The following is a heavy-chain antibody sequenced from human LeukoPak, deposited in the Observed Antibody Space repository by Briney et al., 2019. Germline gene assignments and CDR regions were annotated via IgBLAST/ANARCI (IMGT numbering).Heavy chain of an antibody. CDR2: INSDGINT. J-gene: IGHJ5*02. D-gene: IGHD3-22*01. Sequence: AGGSLRLSCAASGLTCSNYWMHWVRQAPGKGLVWVSRINSDGINTSYADSVKGRFTISRDNAKNTLNLQMNSLRAEDTAVYYCARDLGQYYDTSDNWFDPWGQGTLVTVSS. V-gene: IGHV3-74*01. CDR1: GLTCSNYW. CDR3: ARDLGQYYDTSDNWFDP.